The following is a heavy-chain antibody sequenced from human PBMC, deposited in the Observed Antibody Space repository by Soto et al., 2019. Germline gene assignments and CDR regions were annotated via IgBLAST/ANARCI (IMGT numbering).Heavy chain of an antibody. D-gene: IGHD1-26*01. CDR1: GFTFSSYW. V-gene: IGHV3-7*03. CDR3: ASESSSGTSDY. CDR2: IKQDGSER. Sequence: EVQLVESGGGLVQPGGSLRLSCAASGFTFSSYWMSWVRQAPGKGLEWVANIKQDGSERYYVDSVKGRFAISRDNAKNSLYLQMNSLRVDDTAVYYCASESSSGTSDYWGQGTLVTVSS. J-gene: IGHJ4*02.